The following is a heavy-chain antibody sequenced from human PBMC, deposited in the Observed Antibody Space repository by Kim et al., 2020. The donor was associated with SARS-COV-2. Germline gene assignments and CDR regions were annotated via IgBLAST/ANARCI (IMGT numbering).Heavy chain of an antibody. Sequence: GGSLRLSCAASGFTFSSYGMHWVRQAPGKGLEWVAVISYDGSNKYYADSVKGRFTISRDNSKNTLYLQMNSLRAEDTAVYYCAKESSAWGSGSYFGYWGQGTLVTVSS. D-gene: IGHD3-10*01. CDR2: ISYDGSNK. V-gene: IGHV3-30*18. J-gene: IGHJ4*02. CDR3: AKESSAWGSGSYFGY. CDR1: GFTFSSYG.